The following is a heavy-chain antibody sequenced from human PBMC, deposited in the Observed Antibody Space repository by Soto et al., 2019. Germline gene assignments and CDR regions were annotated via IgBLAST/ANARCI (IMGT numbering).Heavy chain of an antibody. J-gene: IGHJ4*02. V-gene: IGHV4-59*01. Sequence: QVHLQESGPGLLKPSETLSLTCSVSGGPIRSYYLSWVRQAPGKGPEWIAYIAYTGITGYNPSLRSRVTISGDTSQNVFSLKMTSVTAADTAVYYCAREGFSGYEALDYWGQGILVTVSS. CDR2: IAYTGIT. D-gene: IGHD5-12*01. CDR1: GGPIRSYY. CDR3: AREGFSGYEALDY.